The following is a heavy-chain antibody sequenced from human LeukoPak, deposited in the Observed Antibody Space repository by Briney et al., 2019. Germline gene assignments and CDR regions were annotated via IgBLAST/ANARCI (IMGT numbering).Heavy chain of an antibody. D-gene: IGHD6-13*01. V-gene: IGHV3-7*01. Sequence: GGSLRLSCAASGYTFSSYWMSWVRQAPGKGLEWVANIKQDGSEKYYVDSVKGRFTISRDNAKNTLYLQMNSLRAEDTAVYYCATSSNCVDYWGQGTLVTVSS. CDR1: GYTFSSYW. CDR3: ATSSNCVDY. CDR2: IKQDGSEK. J-gene: IGHJ4*02.